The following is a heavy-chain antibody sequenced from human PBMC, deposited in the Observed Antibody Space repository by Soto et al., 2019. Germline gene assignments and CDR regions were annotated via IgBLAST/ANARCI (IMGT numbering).Heavy chain of an antibody. J-gene: IGHJ4*02. CDR2: IKSKTDGGTT. D-gene: IGHD2-15*01. CDR1: GFTFSNAW. Sequence: GGSLRLSCAASGFTFSNAWMSWVRQAPGKGLEWVGRIKSKTDGGTTDYAAPVKGRFTISRDDSKNTLYLQMNSLKTEDTAVYYCTTKQMVVAASRLFDYWGQGTLVTVSS. V-gene: IGHV3-15*01. CDR3: TTKQMVVAASRLFDY.